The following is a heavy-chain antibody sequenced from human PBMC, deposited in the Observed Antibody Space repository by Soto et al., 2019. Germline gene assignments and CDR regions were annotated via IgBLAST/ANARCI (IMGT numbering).Heavy chain of an antibody. CDR3: ARGGQQQHGMDV. V-gene: IGHV3-11*01. J-gene: IGHJ6*02. CDR2: ISSSGRTI. D-gene: IGHD6-13*01. CDR1: GFTFSDLY. Sequence: GGSLRLSCAASGFTFSDLYMGWIRQAPGKGLEWVSYISSSGRTIYYADSVKGRFTISRDNAKNSLYLQMNSLRVEDTAVYYCARGGQQQHGMDVWGQGTTVTVS.